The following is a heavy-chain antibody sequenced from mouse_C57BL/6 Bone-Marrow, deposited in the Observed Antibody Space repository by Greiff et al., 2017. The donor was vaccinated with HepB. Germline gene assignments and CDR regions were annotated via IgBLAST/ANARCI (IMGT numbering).Heavy chain of an antibody. V-gene: IGHV1-66*01. CDR2: IYPGSGNT. Sequence: VQLQQSGPELVKPGASVKISCKASGYSFTSYYIHWVKQRPGQGLEWIGWIYPGSGNTKYNEKFKGKATLTADTSSSTAYMQLSSLTSEDSAVYYCARGGIFITTVVPYEGDYWGQGTTLTVSS. J-gene: IGHJ2*01. D-gene: IGHD1-1*01. CDR3: ARGGIFITTVVPYEGDY. CDR1: GYSFTSYY.